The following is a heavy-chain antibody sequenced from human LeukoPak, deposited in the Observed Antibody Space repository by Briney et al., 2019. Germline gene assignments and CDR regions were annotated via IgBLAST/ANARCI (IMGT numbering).Heavy chain of an antibody. Sequence: GASVKVSXKASGYTFTSYGISWVRQAPGQGLEWMGWISAYNGNTNYAQKLQGRVTMTTDTSTSTAYMELRSLRSDDTAVYYCARAYSGSYPRGNWFDPWGQGTLVTVSS. CDR2: ISAYNGNT. CDR3: ARAYSGSYPRGNWFDP. CDR1: GYTFTSYG. J-gene: IGHJ5*02. D-gene: IGHD1-26*01. V-gene: IGHV1-18*01.